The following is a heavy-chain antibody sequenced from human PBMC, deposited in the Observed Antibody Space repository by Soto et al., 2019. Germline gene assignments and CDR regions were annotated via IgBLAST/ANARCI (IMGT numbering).Heavy chain of an antibody. Sequence: QITLKESGPPLVKPTQTLTLTCTFSGFSLTTSGVGVGWIRQPPGKALEWLALIYWDDDKRYSPSLKSRLTITKGPSKHQGVLTMTTMDPVDTATYYCALRTDSAYDRDVVSMDVWGQGTTVTVSS. D-gene: IGHD5-12*01. V-gene: IGHV2-5*02. J-gene: IGHJ6*02. CDR1: GFSLTTSGVG. CDR2: IYWDDDK. CDR3: ALRTDSAYDRDVVSMDV.